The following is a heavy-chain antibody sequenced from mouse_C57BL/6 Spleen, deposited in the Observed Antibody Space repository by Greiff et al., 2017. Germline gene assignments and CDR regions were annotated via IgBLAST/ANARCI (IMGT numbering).Heavy chain of an antibody. D-gene: IGHD1-1*01. CDR2: IDPSDSET. CDR3: ARWGYYGSSPYWYFDV. V-gene: IGHV1-52*01. CDR1: GYTFTSYW. Sequence: QVQLQQSGAELVRPGSSVKLSCKASGYTFTSYWMHWVKQRPIQGLEWIGNIDPSDSETHYNQKFKDKATLTVDKSSSTAYMQLRSLTSEDSAVYYCARWGYYGSSPYWYFDVWGTGTTVTVSS. J-gene: IGHJ1*03.